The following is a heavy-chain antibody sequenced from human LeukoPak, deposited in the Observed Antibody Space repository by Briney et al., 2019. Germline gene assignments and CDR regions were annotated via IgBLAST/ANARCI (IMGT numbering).Heavy chain of an antibody. J-gene: IGHJ3*02. CDR3: ARDRVRGSSSLPDAFDI. Sequence: GASVKVSCKASGGTFSSYAISWVRQAPGQGLEWMGRIIPIFGTANYAQKFQGRVTITTDESTSTAYMELSSLRSEDTAVYYCARDRVRGSSSLPDAFDIWGQGTMVTVSS. D-gene: IGHD6-6*01. CDR2: IIPIFGTA. V-gene: IGHV1-69*05. CDR1: GGTFSSYA.